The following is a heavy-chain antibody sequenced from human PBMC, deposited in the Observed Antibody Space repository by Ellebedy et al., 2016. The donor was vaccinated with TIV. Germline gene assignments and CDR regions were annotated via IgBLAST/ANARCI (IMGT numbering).Heavy chain of an antibody. CDR3: ARHQGDSGTGDGGWFDP. J-gene: IGHJ5*02. CDR1: GYSFTSYW. V-gene: IGHV5-51*01. CDR2: IYPGDSDT. Sequence: GESLKISCNGSGYSFTSYWIGWVRQMPGKGLEWMGIIYPGDSDTRYSPSFQGQVTISADKSISTAYLQWSSLKASDTAMYYCARHQGDSGTGDGGWFDPWGQGTLVTVSS. D-gene: IGHD6-13*01.